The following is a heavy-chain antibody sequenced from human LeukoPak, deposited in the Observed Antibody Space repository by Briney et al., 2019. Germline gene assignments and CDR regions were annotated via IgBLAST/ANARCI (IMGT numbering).Heavy chain of an antibody. V-gene: IGHV3-74*01. Sequence: GGSLRLSCAASGFTFSSYWMHWVRQAPGKGLVWVSRINSDGSSTSYADSVKGRFTISRDNAKNTLYLQMNSLRAEDTAVYYCARVMAPSYYYYYMDVWGKGTTVTVSS. CDR3: ARVMAPSYYYYYMDV. J-gene: IGHJ6*03. CDR1: GFTFSSYW. D-gene: IGHD2-8*01. CDR2: INSDGSST.